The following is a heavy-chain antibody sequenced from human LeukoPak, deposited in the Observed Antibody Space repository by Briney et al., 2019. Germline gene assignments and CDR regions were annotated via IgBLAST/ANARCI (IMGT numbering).Heavy chain of an antibody. V-gene: IGHV3-30-3*01. D-gene: IGHD2-8*01. J-gene: IGHJ6*02. CDR3: AMDRV. CDR1: GFTFSSYA. Sequence: GGSLRLSCAASGFTFSSYAMHWVRQAPGKGLEWVAVISYDGSNKYYADSVKGRFTISRDNAKNTLYLQMNSLRPEDTAVYYCAMDRVWGQGTTVTVSS. CDR2: ISYDGSNK.